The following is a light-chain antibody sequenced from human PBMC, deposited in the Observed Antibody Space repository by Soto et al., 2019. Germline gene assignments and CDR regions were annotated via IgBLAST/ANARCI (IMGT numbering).Light chain of an antibody. CDR1: SSDVGGYNY. CDR2: EVS. J-gene: IGLJ2*01. Sequence: QSALTQPPSASGSPGQSVTISCTGTSSDVGGYNYVSWYQQHPGKAPKLMIYEVSKRPTGVPDRFSGSKSGKTASLTVSGLQAEDEADYYCSYYAGSNNFVVFGGGTKLTVL. CDR3: SYYAGSNNFVV. V-gene: IGLV2-8*01.